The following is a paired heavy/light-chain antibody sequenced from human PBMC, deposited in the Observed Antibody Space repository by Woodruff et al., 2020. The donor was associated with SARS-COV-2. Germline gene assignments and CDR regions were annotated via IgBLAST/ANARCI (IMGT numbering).Heavy chain of an antibody. Sequence: QVQLVQSGAEVKKPGASVKVSCKGSGYMFIEYAIHWMRQAPGQGLEWMGRLNTRSGDAKYAQKFQGRVTMTRDTSINTVYMELISLTSDDTAFYYCAGSISVPYPSKAFDNWGQGALVTVSS. CDR1: GYMFIEYA. J-gene: IGHJ4*02. CDR3: AGSISVPYPSKAFDN. V-gene: IGHV1-2*06. D-gene: IGHD6-19*01. CDR2: LNTRSGDA.
Light chain of an antibody. V-gene: IGKV2-28*01. CDR1: QSLLGSDGYNY. CDR3: FQGLHTPAYT. Sequence: DIVLTQSPLSLPVTPGEPASISCRSSQSLLGSDGYNYLDWYLQKPGQSPQLLIYLGSNRASGVPDRFSGSGSGTDFTLMISRVEAEDVGVYYCFQGLHTPAYTFGQGTKLEIK. J-gene: IGKJ2*01. CDR2: LGS.